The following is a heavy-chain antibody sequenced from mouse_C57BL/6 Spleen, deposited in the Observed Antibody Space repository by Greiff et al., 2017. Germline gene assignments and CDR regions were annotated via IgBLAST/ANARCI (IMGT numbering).Heavy chain of an antibody. V-gene: IGHV1-19*01. CDR3: ARRGSTTQGVYFDY. J-gene: IGHJ2*01. CDR2: INPYNGGT. CDR1: GYTFTDDY. Sequence: EVKLQESGPVLVKPGASVKMSCKASGYTFTDDYMNWVKQSHGKSLEWIGVINPYNGGTSYNQKFKGKATLTVDKSSSTAYIELNSLTSEDAAVYYCARRGSTTQGVYFDYWGQGTTLTVSS. D-gene: IGHD1-1*01.